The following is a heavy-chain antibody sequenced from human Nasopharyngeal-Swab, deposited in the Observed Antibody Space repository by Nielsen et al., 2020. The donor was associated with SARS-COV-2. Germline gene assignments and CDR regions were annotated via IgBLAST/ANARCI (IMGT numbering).Heavy chain of an antibody. CDR2: ISAYNGNT. CDR3: ARDCPYCSGGSCYCGGIEFDY. V-gene: IGHV1-18*04. Sequence: ASVKVSCKASGYTFTSYGISWVRQAPGQGLEWMGWISAYNGNTNYAQKLQGRVTMTTDTSTRTAYMELRSLRSDDTAVYYCARDCPYCSGGSCYCGGIEFDYWGQGTLVTVSS. J-gene: IGHJ4*02. CDR1: GYTFTSYG. D-gene: IGHD2-15*01.